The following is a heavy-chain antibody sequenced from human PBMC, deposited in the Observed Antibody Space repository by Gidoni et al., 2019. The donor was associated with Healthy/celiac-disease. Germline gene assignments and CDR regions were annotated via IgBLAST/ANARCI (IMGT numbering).Heavy chain of an antibody. CDR1: GFSLSNARMG. Sequence: QVTLKESGPVLVKHTETLTLTCTVSGFSLSNARMGVSWIRQPPGKALEWLAHILSNDEKSYSTSLKSRLTISKDTSKSQVVLTRTNMDPVDTATYYCARIYGDAFDIWGQGTMVTVSS. CDR2: ILSNDEK. D-gene: IGHD3-10*01. V-gene: IGHV2-26*01. CDR3: ARIYGDAFDI. J-gene: IGHJ3*02.